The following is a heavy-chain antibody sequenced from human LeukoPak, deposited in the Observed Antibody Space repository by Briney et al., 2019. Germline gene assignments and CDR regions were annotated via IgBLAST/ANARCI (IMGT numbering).Heavy chain of an antibody. D-gene: IGHD2-2*02. CDR2: IYYSGST. Sequence: SETLSLTCTVSGGSISSSSYYWGWIRQPPGKGLEWIGSIYYSGSTYYNPSLKSRVTISVDTSKNQFSLKLSSVTAADTAVYYCARDAYCSSTSCYKRGFDYWGQGTLVTVSS. V-gene: IGHV4-39*01. J-gene: IGHJ4*02. CDR1: GGSISSSSYY. CDR3: ARDAYCSSTSCYKRGFDY.